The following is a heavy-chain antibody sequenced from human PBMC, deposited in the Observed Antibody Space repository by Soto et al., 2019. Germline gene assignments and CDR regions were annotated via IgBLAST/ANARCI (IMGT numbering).Heavy chain of an antibody. CDR1: RYTFTNYV. CDR3: PRGGPAAGLGFDN. V-gene: IGHV1-3*01. J-gene: IGHJ5*02. D-gene: IGHD6-25*01. Sequence: QFHLVQSGADVKKPGASVHVSCKASRYTFTNYVIHGVRLAPGERLEWMGWINAGDGNKRYSQKFHDRVDITMYTYSSTGCMKLPSLAYDDTAGYYCPRGGPAAGLGFDNWGQGTLVSASS. CDR2: INAGDGNK.